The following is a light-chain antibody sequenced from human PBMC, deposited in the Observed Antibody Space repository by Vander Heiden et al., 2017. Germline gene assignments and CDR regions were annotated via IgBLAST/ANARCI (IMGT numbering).Light chain of an antibody. V-gene: IGKV3-11*01. CDR3: QQRSNWLWT. J-gene: IGKJ1*01. CDR2: DAS. CDR1: QSVSSY. Sequence: EIVCTQSPATLSLSPGERATLSCRASQSVSSYLAWYQQKPGQAPRLLIYDASNRATGIPARFSGSGSGTDFTLTISSLEPEDFAVYYCQQRSNWLWTFGQGTKVEIK.